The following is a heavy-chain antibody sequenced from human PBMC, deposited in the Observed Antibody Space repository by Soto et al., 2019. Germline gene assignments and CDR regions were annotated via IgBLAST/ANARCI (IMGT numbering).Heavy chain of an antibody. Sequence: SVKVSCKASGGTFSSYAISWVRQAPGQGLEWMGGIIPIFGTANYAQKFQGRVTITADESTSTAYMELSSLRSEDTAVYYCATETPRSYYYYGMDLWGQGTTVTVSS. J-gene: IGHJ6*02. CDR2: IIPIFGTA. D-gene: IGHD2-15*01. CDR3: ATETPRSYYYYGMDL. V-gene: IGHV1-69*13. CDR1: GGTFSSYA.